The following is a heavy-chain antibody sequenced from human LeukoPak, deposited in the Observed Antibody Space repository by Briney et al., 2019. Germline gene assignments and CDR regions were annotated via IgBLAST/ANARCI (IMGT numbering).Heavy chain of an antibody. Sequence: ASVKVSCKASGYTFTGYYIHWVRQAPGQGLEWIGWINPNSGGTNYAQKFQGRVTMTRDTSISTVYMELSRLRSDDTALYYCARFDSSGYYFFDYWGQGTLVTVSS. CDR2: INPNSGGT. CDR3: ARFDSSGYYFFDY. CDR1: GYTFTGYY. V-gene: IGHV1-2*02. D-gene: IGHD3-22*01. J-gene: IGHJ4*02.